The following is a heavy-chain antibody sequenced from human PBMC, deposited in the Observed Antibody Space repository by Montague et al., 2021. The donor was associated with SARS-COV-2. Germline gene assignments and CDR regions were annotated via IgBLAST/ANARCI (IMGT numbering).Heavy chain of an antibody. CDR1: GGSFSGYY. D-gene: IGHD6-13*01. J-gene: IGHJ4*02. CDR2: IDHSGST. CDR3: TRGDLRYSSSWYLDY. Sequence: SETLSLTCAVYGGSFSGYYWSWIRQPPGKGLEWIGEIDHSGSTNXNPSLKSRVTISVDTSKNQFSLKLSSVTAADTAVYYCTRGDLRYSSSWYLDYWGQGTLVTVSS. V-gene: IGHV4-34*01.